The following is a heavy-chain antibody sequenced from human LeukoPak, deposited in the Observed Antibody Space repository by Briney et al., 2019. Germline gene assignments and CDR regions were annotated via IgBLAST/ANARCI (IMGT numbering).Heavy chain of an antibody. CDR2: ISGSGGST. J-gene: IGHJ4*02. Sequence: KSGGSLRLSCAASGFTFSSYAMSWVRQAPGKGLEWVSAISGSGGSTYYADSVKGRFTISRDNSKNTLYLQMNSLRAEDTAVYHCAKRAAAVTREYYFDCWGQGTLVTVSS. CDR3: AKRAAAVTREYYFDC. V-gene: IGHV3-23*01. CDR1: GFTFSSYA. D-gene: IGHD6-13*01.